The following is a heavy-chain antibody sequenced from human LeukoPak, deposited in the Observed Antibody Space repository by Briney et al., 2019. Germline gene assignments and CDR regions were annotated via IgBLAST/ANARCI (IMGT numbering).Heavy chain of an antibody. Sequence: ASVKVSCKASGYTFTSYDINWVRQATGQGLEWMGWMNPNSGNTGYAQKFQGRVTITRNTSISTAYMELSSLRSEDTAVYYCARGDVDLPPQLCSFDYWGQGTLVTVSS. CDR1: GYTFTSYD. J-gene: IGHJ4*02. CDR3: ARGDVDLPPQLCSFDY. D-gene: IGHD5-18*01. CDR2: MNPNSGNT. V-gene: IGHV1-8*03.